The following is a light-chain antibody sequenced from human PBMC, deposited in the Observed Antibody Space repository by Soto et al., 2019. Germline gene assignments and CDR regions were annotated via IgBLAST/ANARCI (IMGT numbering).Light chain of an antibody. CDR3: QQYDRYPVT. Sequence: DSQMTQSPSTLAASVGDRVTITCRASQSMSSWLAWYQQKPGKAPKLLIYKASLLQSGVPSRFSGSGSGTEFTLTIISLQPEDFATYYCQQYDRYPVTFGGGTKVEVK. CDR2: KAS. CDR1: QSMSSW. V-gene: IGKV1-5*03. J-gene: IGKJ4*01.